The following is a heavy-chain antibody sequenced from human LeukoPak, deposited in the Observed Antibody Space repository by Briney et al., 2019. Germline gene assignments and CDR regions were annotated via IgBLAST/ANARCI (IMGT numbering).Heavy chain of an antibody. CDR2: ISYDGSNK. J-gene: IGHJ3*02. CDR1: GFTFSSYA. Sequence: GRSLRLSCAASGFTFSSYAMHWVRQAPGKGLEGVAVISYDGSNKYYADSVKGRFTISRDNSKNTLYLQMNSLRAEDTAVYYSAKDPYSWNYHALGAFDIRGQGTMVTVSS. D-gene: IGHD1-26*01. V-gene: IGHV3-30-3*01. CDR3: AKDPYSWNYHALGAFDI.